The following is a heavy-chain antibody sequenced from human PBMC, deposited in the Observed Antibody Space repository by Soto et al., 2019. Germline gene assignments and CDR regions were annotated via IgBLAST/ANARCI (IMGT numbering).Heavy chain of an antibody. Sequence: ETLSLTCTVSSGSINNYYWSWIRQPPGKGLEWIAYIYYSGSTNYNPSFKSRVIASVDTSRNQFSLKLSSVTAADTAVYYCARWHSSSGYYGMDVWGQGTTVTVSS. CDR1: SGSINNYY. D-gene: IGHD6-25*01. V-gene: IGHV4-59*01. CDR3: ARWHSSSGYYGMDV. CDR2: IYYSGST. J-gene: IGHJ6*02.